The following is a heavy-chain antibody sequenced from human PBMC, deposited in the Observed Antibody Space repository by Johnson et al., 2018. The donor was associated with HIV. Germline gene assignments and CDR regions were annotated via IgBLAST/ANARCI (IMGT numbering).Heavy chain of an antibody. CDR2: ISGSGGST. J-gene: IGHJ3*02. Sequence: VQLVESGGGVVRPGGSLRLSCAASGFTFSSYAMSWVRQAPGKGLEWVSAISGSGGSTYYADSVKGRFTISRDNSKNTLYLQMNSLRAEDTALYYCARDFYAVVATPFIGSAFDIWGQGTMVTVFS. CDR3: ARDFYAVVATPFIGSAFDI. D-gene: IGHD5-12*01. V-gene: IGHV3-23*04. CDR1: GFTFSSYA.